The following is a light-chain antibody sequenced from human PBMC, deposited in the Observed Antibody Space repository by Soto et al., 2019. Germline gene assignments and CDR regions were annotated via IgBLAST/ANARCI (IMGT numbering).Light chain of an antibody. V-gene: IGKV3-15*01. CDR1: QSVSNN. J-gene: IGKJ2*01. Sequence: IVVTQSPATLSVSPGERATLSCRASQSVSNNLAWYQQKPGQAPRLLIYGASTRATGIPARFSGSGSGTEFTLTISSLQSEDFAVYYCQQYNNWPRTFGQGTKMEIK. CDR2: GAS. CDR3: QQYNNWPRT.